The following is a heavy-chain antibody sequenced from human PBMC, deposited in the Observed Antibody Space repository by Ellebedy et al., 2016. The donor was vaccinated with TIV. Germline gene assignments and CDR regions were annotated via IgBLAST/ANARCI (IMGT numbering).Heavy chain of an antibody. Sequence: SETLSLXCSVSGDSISSGNYYWGWIRQSPGKGLESIGNIFHSGSAFYNPSLQSRVTISVDTSRNQFSLRLNSVTAADSAVYYCARLPITFGSGSYLDSWGQGTLVTVPS. CDR2: IFHSGSA. J-gene: IGHJ5*01. D-gene: IGHD3-10*01. CDR1: GDSISSGNYY. CDR3: ARLPITFGSGSYLDS. V-gene: IGHV4-39*01.